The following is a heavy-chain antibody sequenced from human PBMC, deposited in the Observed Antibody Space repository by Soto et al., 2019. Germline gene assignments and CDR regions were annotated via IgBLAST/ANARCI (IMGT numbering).Heavy chain of an antibody. Sequence: QVQLQESGPGLVKPSQTLSLTCTVSGGSISSGGYYWSWIRQHPGKGLEWIGYIYYSGSTYYNPSLKRRVTISVDPSKNQFSLKLSSVTAADTAVYYCARHTAMGYYFDYWGQGTLVTVSS. J-gene: IGHJ4*02. D-gene: IGHD5-18*01. CDR3: ARHTAMGYYFDY. V-gene: IGHV4-31*03. CDR2: IYYSGST. CDR1: GGSISSGGYY.